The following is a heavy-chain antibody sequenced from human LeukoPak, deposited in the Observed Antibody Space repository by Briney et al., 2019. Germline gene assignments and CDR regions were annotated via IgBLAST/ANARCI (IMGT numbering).Heavy chain of an antibody. CDR2: ISDSSTYI. CDR1: GFTFSSYS. CDR3: ARDQNFDF. V-gene: IGHV3-21*01. J-gene: IGHJ4*02. Sequence: GGSLRLSCAASGFTFSSYSMNWVRLAPGKGLEWVSSISDSSTYIYYADSVKGRFTISRDNAKNSMYLQMNSLRAEDTAVYHCARDQNFDFWGQGTLVTVSS.